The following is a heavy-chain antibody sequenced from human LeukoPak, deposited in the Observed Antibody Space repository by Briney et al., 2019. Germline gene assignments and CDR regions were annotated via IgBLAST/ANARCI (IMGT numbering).Heavy chain of an antibody. D-gene: IGHD6-19*01. V-gene: IGHV3-11*01. Sequence: PGGSLRLSCAASGFTFSDYYMSWIRQAPGKGLEWVSYISSSGSTIYYADFVKGRFTISRDNAKNSLYLQMNSLRAEDTAVYYCARDFLARYSSGWPGPYWGQGTLVTVSS. J-gene: IGHJ4*02. CDR1: GFTFSDYY. CDR2: ISSSGSTI. CDR3: ARDFLARYSSGWPGPY.